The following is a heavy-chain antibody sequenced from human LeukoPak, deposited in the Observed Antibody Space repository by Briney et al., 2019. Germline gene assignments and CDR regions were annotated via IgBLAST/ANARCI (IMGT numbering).Heavy chain of an antibody. J-gene: IGHJ4*02. V-gene: IGHV3-64*04. D-gene: IGHD3-16*01. CDR3: ARDLGYDYVWGSFDY. Sequence: GGSLRLSCSASGFPFSSYAMHWVRQAPGKGLEYVSAISDSGGSTYYADSVKGRFTISRDNAKNSLYLQMNSLRAEDTAVYYCARDLGYDYVWGSFDYWGQGTLVTVSS. CDR2: ISDSGGST. CDR1: GFPFSSYA.